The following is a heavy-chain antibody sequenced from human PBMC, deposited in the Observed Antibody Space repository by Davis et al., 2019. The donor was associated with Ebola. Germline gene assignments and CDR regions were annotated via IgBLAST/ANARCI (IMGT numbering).Heavy chain of an antibody. CDR1: GGSISSSSYY. Sequence: SETLSLTCTVSGGSISSSSYYWGWIRQPPGKGLEWIGSIYYSGSTYYNPSLKSRVTISVDTSKNQFSPKLSSVTAADTAVYYCARVPLIYYDSSGYYWDYWGQGTLVTVSS. J-gene: IGHJ4*02. CDR3: ARVPLIYYDSSGYYWDY. CDR2: IYYSGST. V-gene: IGHV4-39*01. D-gene: IGHD3-22*01.